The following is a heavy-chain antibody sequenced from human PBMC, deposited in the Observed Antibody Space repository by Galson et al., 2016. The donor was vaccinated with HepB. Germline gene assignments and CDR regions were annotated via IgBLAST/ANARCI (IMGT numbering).Heavy chain of an antibody. Sequence: SLRLSCAASGFTFSSYYMSWVRQAPGKGLECVANINLDGSEKYYVDSVKGRFTISRDNAKNSLYLQMNSLRPEDTAIYYCARDPTYSFSWPYFDYWGQGALVTVAS. CDR3: ARDPTYSFSWPYFDY. D-gene: IGHD6-13*01. CDR1: GFTFSSYY. V-gene: IGHV3-7*01. J-gene: IGHJ4*02. CDR2: INLDGSEK.